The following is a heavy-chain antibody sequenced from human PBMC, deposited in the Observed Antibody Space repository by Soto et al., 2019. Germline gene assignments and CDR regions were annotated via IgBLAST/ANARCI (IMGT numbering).Heavy chain of an antibody. J-gene: IGHJ6*03. CDR2: MNPNSGNT. V-gene: IGHV1-8*01. CDR1: GYTFTSYD. CDR3: ARSGGDYDFWSGPTPLLRYMDV. D-gene: IGHD3-3*01. Sequence: VASVKVSCKASGYTFTSYDINWVRQATGQGLEWMGWMNPNSGNTGYAQKFQGRVTMTRNTSISTAYMELSSLRSEDTAVYYCARSGGDYDFWSGPTPLLRYMDVWGKGTTVTVSS.